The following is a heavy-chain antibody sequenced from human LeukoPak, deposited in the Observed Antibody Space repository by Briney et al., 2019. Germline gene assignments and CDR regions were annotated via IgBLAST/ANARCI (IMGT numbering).Heavy chain of an antibody. CDR1: GFTFKNYG. J-gene: IGHJ4*02. D-gene: IGHD5-12*01. V-gene: IGHV1-18*04. CDR3: ARDRRGYSAYDGEGFDY. Sequence: ASVKVSCKASGFTFKNYGFSWVRQAPGQGLQWMGWISADNGNTKYAQNLQGRAIMTTDRSTGTAYVELTSLRSDDTAVYYCARDRRGYSAYDGEGFDYWGQGTLVTVSS. CDR2: ISADNGNT.